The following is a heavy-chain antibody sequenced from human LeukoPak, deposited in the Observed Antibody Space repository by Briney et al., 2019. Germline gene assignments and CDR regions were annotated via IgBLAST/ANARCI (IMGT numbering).Heavy chain of an antibody. V-gene: IGHV4-4*07. CDR3: ARLGYCSSTSCYPDL. J-gene: IGHJ5*02. D-gene: IGHD2-2*01. Sequence: PSETLSLTCTVSGGSISSYYWSWIRQPAGKGLEWIGRIYTSGSTNYNPSLKSRVTMSVDTSKNQFSLKLSSVTAADTAVYYCARLGYCSSTSCYPDLWGQGSLVTVSS. CDR1: GGSISSYY. CDR2: IYTSGST.